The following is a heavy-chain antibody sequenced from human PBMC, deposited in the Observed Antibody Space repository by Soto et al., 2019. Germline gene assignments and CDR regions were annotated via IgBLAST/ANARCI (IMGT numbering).Heavy chain of an antibody. V-gene: IGHV3-23*01. Sequence: EVQLLESGGGLVQPGGSLRLSCAASGFTFSSYAMSWVRQAPGKGLEWVSAISGSGGSTYYADSVKGRFTISRDNSKNTLYLQRNRLRAEDTAVYYCARSSDIVVVGWAAGAFDIWVQGTMVTVSS. CDR2: ISGSGGST. D-gene: IGHD2-2*01. CDR1: GFTFSSYA. CDR3: ARSSDIVVVGWAAGAFDI. J-gene: IGHJ3*02.